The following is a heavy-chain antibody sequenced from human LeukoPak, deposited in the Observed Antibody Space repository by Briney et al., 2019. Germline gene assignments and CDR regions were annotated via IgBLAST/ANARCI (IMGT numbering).Heavy chain of an antibody. J-gene: IGHJ4*02. CDR1: GGSISSYY. D-gene: IGHD6-19*01. V-gene: IGHV3-9*01. CDR2: ISWNSGSI. Sequence: LSLTCTVSGGSISSYYWSWVRQAPGKGLEWVSGISWNSGSIGYADSVKGRFTISRDNAKNSLYLQMNSLRAEDTALYYCAKARIAVAGILTDWGQGTLVTVSS. CDR3: AKARIAVAGILTD.